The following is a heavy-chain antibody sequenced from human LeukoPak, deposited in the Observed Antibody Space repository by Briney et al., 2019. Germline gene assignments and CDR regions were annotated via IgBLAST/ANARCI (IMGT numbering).Heavy chain of an antibody. J-gene: IGHJ4*02. CDR2: TRSKVYSGTT. Sequence: GGSLRLSCTFSGLSFSDSAVTWVRQAPGKGLEWIGCTRSKVYSGTTEYAASVKGRITISRDESKSIAYLQMDSLTTEDTAVYFCARGERDFDYWDQGTLVTVSS. D-gene: IGHD3-16*01. CDR3: ARGERDFDY. V-gene: IGHV3-49*04. CDR1: GLSFSDSA.